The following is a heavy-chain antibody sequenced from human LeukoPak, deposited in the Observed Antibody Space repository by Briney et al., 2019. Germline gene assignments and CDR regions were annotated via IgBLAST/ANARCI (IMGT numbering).Heavy chain of an antibody. J-gene: IGHJ4*02. D-gene: IGHD2-15*01. V-gene: IGHV3-48*03. Sequence: GGSLRLSCAASGFTLSSYEMNWVRQAPGKGLEWVSYISSSGSTKYYADSVKGRFTISRDNAKNSLYLQMNSLRAEDTAIYYCARTISRAYSWGQGTLVTVSS. CDR3: ARTISRAYS. CDR1: GFTLSSYE. CDR2: ISSSGSTK.